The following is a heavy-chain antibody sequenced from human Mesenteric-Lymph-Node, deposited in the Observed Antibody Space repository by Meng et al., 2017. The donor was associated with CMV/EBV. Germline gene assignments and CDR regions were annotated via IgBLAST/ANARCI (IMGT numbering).Heavy chain of an antibody. CDR1: GFTFSSYA. Sequence: GESLKISCAASGFTFSSYAMHWVRQAPGKGLEYVSAISSNGGSTYYADSVKGRFTISRDNSKNTLYLQMGSLRAEDMAVYYCARGGLGFLEWFHYGMDVWGQGTTVTVSS. J-gene: IGHJ6*02. CDR3: ARGGLGFLEWFHYGMDV. D-gene: IGHD3-3*01. V-gene: IGHV3-64*02. CDR2: ISSNGGST.